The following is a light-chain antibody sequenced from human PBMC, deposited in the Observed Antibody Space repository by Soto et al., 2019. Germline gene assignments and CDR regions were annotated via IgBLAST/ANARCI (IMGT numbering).Light chain of an antibody. Sequence: NLMLTQPHSVSDSPGKTVTIFCTRSSGSISSNYVQWYQQRPFSAPTTVIYEDNQIPSGVPGRFSGCIDSSSNSASLTISGLKTEDEADYFCQSYDSSNYVFGTGTKV. CDR2: EDN. V-gene: IGLV6-57*03. J-gene: IGLJ1*01. CDR1: SGSISSNY. CDR3: QSYDSSNYV.